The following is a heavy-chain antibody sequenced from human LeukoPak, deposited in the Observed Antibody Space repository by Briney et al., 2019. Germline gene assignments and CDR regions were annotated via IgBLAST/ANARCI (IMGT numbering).Heavy chain of an antibody. J-gene: IGHJ5*02. Sequence: EGSLRLSCAASGFTFSSYAMSWVRQAPGKGLEWVSAISGSGGSTYYADSVKGRFTISRDNSKNTLYLQMNSLRAEDTAVYYCAKNVVATASTGWFDPWGQGTLVTVSS. D-gene: IGHD5-12*01. CDR1: GFTFSSYA. CDR2: ISGSGGST. CDR3: AKNVVATASTGWFDP. V-gene: IGHV3-23*01.